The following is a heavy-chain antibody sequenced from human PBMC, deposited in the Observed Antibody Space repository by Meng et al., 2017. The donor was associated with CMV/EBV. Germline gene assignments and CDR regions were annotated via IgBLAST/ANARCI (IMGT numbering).Heavy chain of an antibody. V-gene: IGHV4-59*01. CDR1: GGSISSYY. D-gene: IGHD6-13*01. CDR3: ARNGGDRGAAAPWLIYYYYGMDV. CDR2: IYYSGST. Sequence: SETLSLTCTVSGGSISSYYWSWIRQPPGKGLEWIGYIYYSGSTNYNPSLKSRVTISVDTSKNQFSLKLSSVTAADTAVYYCARNGGDRGAAAPWLIYYYYGMDVWGQGTTVTVSS. J-gene: IGHJ6*02.